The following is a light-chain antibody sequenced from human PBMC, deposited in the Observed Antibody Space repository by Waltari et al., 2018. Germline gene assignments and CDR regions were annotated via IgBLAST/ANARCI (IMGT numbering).Light chain of an antibody. Sequence: QSALTQPASVSGSPGQSITISCTGTSSTVGAFNFVSWHQHHPGNAPRVIIYEVTNRPSGVSTRFSGSKSGNTASLTISGLQPEDEADYYCSSYTTTTAYVFGTGTKVTVL. CDR1: SSTVGAFNF. V-gene: IGLV2-14*01. CDR2: EVT. CDR3: SSYTTTTAYV. J-gene: IGLJ1*01.